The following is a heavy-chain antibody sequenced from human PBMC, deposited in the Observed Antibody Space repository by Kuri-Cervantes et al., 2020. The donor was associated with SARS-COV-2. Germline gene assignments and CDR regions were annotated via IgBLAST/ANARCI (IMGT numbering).Heavy chain of an antibody. J-gene: IGHJ5*02. D-gene: IGHD1-26*01. CDR2: VRGKANNYAT. Sequence: GGSLRLSCEVSGFLFSASAIHWVRQASGKGLEWVGRVRGKANNYATAYAASVKGRFTISRDDSKNMAYLQMNSLKTEDTAVYYCARGKGGDNDWFDPWGQGTLVTVSS. V-gene: IGHV3-73*01. CDR1: GFLFSASA. CDR3: ARGKGGDNDWFDP.